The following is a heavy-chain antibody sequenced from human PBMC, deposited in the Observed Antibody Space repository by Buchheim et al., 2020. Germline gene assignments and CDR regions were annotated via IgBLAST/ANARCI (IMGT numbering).Heavy chain of an antibody. Sequence: QVQLVESGGGVVRPGRSLRLSCAASGFTFDNYAMHWVRQAPGKGLEWVAVIWYDGSNKYYADSVWGRFTISRDNSKNTLFLQMNSMRAEDTAVYYCAREQIQLWSGVYYGMDVWGQGT. CDR2: IWYDGSNK. J-gene: IGHJ6*02. D-gene: IGHD3-10*01. CDR1: GFTFDNYA. CDR3: AREQIQLWSGVYYGMDV. V-gene: IGHV3-33*01.